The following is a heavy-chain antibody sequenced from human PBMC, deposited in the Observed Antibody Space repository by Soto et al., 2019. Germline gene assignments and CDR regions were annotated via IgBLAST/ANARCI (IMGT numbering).Heavy chain of an antibody. CDR3: ARDRGTSCYDY. Sequence: VAVISYDGSNKYYADSVKGRFTISRDNSKNTLYLQMNSLRAEDTAVYYCARDRGTSCYDYWGQGTLVTVSS. D-gene: IGHD2-2*01. V-gene: IGHV3-30-3*01. J-gene: IGHJ4*02. CDR2: ISYDGSNK.